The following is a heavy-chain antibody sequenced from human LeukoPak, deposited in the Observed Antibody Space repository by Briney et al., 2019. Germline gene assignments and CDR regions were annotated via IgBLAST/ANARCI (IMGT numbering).Heavy chain of an antibody. V-gene: IGHV3-30*04. CDR1: GFTFSSYA. J-gene: IGHJ4*02. CDR3: ARQPAYGDFFDY. CDR2: ISYDGSNK. Sequence: PGGSLRLSCAASGFTFSSYAMHWVRQAPGKGLEWVAVISYDGSNKYYADSVKGRFTISRDNAKNSLYLQMNSLRAEDTAVHYCARQPAYGDFFDYWGQGTLVTVSS. D-gene: IGHD4-17*01.